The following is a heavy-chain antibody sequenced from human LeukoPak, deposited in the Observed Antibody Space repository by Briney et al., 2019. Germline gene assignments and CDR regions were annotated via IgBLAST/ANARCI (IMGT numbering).Heavy chain of an antibody. J-gene: IGHJ3*02. D-gene: IGHD6-13*01. V-gene: IGHV5-51*01. CDR1: GYSFTSYW. CDR2: IYPGDSDT. Sequence: KPGESLKISCKGSGYSFTSYWIGWVRQMPGKRLEWMGIIYPGDSDTRYSPSFQGQVTISADKSISTAYLQWSSLKASDTAMYYCARENIAAADAFDIWGQGTMVTVSS. CDR3: ARENIAAADAFDI.